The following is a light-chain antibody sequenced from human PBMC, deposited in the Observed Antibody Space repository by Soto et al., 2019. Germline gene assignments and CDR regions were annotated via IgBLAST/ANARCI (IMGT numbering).Light chain of an antibody. Sequence: QSALTQPPSASGSPGQSVTIACTGTSSDVCGYDFVSWYQQHPDKAPKLMIYEVNKRPSGVPDRFSASKSGNTASLTVSGLQAEDEADYYCSSYAGRNNFVVFGGGTKLTVL. CDR1: SSDVCGYDF. CDR2: EVN. CDR3: SSYAGRNNFVV. V-gene: IGLV2-8*01. J-gene: IGLJ2*01.